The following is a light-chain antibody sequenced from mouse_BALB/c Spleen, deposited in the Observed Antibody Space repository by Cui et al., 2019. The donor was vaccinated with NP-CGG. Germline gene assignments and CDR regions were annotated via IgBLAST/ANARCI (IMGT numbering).Light chain of an antibody. CDR1: TGAVTTSNY. V-gene: IGLV1*01. CDR2: GTN. Sequence: QAVWTQESALTTSPGETVTLTCRSSTGAVTTSNYANWVQEKPDHLFTGLIGGTNNRVPGVPARFSGSLIGDKAALTITGAQTEDEAIYFCVLWYSNHWVFGGGTKLTVL. J-gene: IGLJ1*01. CDR3: VLWYSNHWV.